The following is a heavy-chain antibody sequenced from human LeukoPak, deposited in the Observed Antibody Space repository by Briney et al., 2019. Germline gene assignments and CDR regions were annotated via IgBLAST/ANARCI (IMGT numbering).Heavy chain of an antibody. V-gene: IGHV1-24*01. CDR1: GYTPTELS. D-gene: IGHD3-9*01. CDR3: AALSDYDILTGYHL. CDR2: FDPEDGET. Sequence: GASVKVSCKVSGYTPTELSMHWVRQAPGKGLEWMGGFDPEDGETIYAQKFQGRVTMAEDTSTDTAYMELSSLRSEDTAVYYCAALSDYDILTGYHLWGQGTLVTVSS. J-gene: IGHJ4*02.